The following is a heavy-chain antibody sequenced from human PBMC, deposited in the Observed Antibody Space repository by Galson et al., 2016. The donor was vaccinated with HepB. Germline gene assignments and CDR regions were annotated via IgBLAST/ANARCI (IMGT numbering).Heavy chain of an antibody. CDR2: IWYDGSKK. CDR3: ARDDRRGYGFDY. CDR1: GFTFSTFG. J-gene: IGHJ4*02. D-gene: IGHD3-22*01. Sequence: SLRLSCAASGFTFSTFGMNWVRQAPGKGLEWVGIIWYDGSKKYYADSVKGRFTISRDNSKNTVYLQMRSLSVDDTAVYFCARDDRRGYGFDYWGQGTLVTVSS. V-gene: IGHV3-33*01.